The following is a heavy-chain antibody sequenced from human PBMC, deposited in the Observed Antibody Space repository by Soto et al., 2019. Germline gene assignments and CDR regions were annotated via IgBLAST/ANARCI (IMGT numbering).Heavy chain of an antibody. Sequence: ASVKVSCKASGYTFTSYHMHWVRQAPGQGLEWMGIINPSGGSTSYAQKFQGRVTMTRDTSTSTVYMELSRLRSDDTAVYYCASVAQLGNWFDPWGQGTLVTVSS. CDR3: ASVAQLGNWFDP. V-gene: IGHV1-46*01. D-gene: IGHD6-13*01. CDR2: INPSGGST. CDR1: GYTFTSYH. J-gene: IGHJ5*02.